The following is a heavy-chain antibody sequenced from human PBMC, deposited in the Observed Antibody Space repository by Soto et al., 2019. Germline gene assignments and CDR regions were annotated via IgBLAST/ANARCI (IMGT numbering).Heavy chain of an antibody. CDR1: GFTVSSNY. Sequence: SLRLSCAASGFTVSSNYMSWVRQAPGKGLEWVSVIYSGGLTFYADSVKGRFTISRDNSKNTLYLQMNSLRVDDTAVYYCARDMHAGFTHYFDPWGQGTLVTVSS. V-gene: IGHV3-53*01. D-gene: IGHD1-26*01. J-gene: IGHJ5*02. CDR3: ARDMHAGFTHYFDP. CDR2: IYSGGLT.